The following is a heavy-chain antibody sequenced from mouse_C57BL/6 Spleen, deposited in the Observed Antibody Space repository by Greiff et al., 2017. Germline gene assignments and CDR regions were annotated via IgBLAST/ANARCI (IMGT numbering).Heavy chain of an antibody. Sequence: QVQLQQSGAELVRPGTSVKMSCKASGYTFTNYWIGWAKQRPGHGLEWIGDIYPGGGYTNYNEKFKGKATLTADKSSSTAYMQFSSLTSEDSAIYYCARSNYGSSSYYFDYWGQGTTRTVSS. CDR1: GYTFTNYW. J-gene: IGHJ2*01. D-gene: IGHD1-1*01. CDR2: IYPGGGYT. CDR3: ARSNYGSSSYYFDY. V-gene: IGHV1-63*01.